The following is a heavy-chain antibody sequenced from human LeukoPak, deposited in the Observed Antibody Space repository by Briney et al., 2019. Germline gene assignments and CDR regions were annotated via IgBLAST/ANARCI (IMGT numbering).Heavy chain of an antibody. Sequence: SETLSLTCTVSGGSISSGDYYWSWIRQPPGKGLEWIGYIYYSGSTYYNPSLKSRVTISVDTSKNQFSLKLSSVTAADTAVYYCARGDVVVAAGIVIFDYWGQGTLVTVSS. CDR3: ARGDVVVAAGIVIFDY. D-gene: IGHD2-15*01. V-gene: IGHV4-30-4*01. J-gene: IGHJ4*02. CDR1: GGSISSGDYY. CDR2: IYYSGST.